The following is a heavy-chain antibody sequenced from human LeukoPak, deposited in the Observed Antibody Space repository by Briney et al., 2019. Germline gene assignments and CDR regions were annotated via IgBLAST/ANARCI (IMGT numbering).Heavy chain of an antibody. CDR1: GYTFTSYG. J-gene: IGHJ3*02. V-gene: IGHV1-18*01. CDR3: TRDYSLFSSGPPYGFDI. CDR2: ISSYNGNT. D-gene: IGHD6-19*01. Sequence: ASVKVSSKASGYTFTSYGLGWVRQAPGQGLQWMGWISSYNGNTNYAQKIQGRVTMTTDTSTNTAYLELRSLRSDDTAVYYCTRDYSLFSSGPPYGFDIWGQGTMVTVSS.